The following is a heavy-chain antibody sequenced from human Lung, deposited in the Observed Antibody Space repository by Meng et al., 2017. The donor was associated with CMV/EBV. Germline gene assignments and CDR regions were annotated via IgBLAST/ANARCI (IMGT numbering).Heavy chain of an antibody. CDR2: IRYDGSNK. CDR3: AKDRLSNSSWYYDYYRLDV. V-gene: IGHV3-30*02. Sequence: GGFLRLXCAAPGFTFSSYVMHWVRQAPGKGLEWVAFIRYDGSNKYYADSVKVRFTISRDNSKNTLYLQMNSLRAEDKAVYYCAKDRLSNSSWYYDYYRLDVWGQGTTVTVSS. J-gene: IGHJ6*02. CDR1: GFTFSSYV. D-gene: IGHD6-13*01.